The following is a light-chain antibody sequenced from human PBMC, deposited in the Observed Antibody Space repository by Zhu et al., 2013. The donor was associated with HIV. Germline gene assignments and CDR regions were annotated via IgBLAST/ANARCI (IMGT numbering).Light chain of an antibody. CDR3: QQYNDWPPLT. V-gene: IGKV3-15*01. Sequence: EIVMTQSPVTLSVSPGDRVTLSCRASQSIKTNLAWYQQKSGQAPRLLIYGTSTRATGIPARFSGSGSGREFTLTISSLQSEDFAIYYCQQYNDWPPLTFGGGTKVEIK. CDR1: QSIKTN. CDR2: GTS. J-gene: IGKJ4*01.